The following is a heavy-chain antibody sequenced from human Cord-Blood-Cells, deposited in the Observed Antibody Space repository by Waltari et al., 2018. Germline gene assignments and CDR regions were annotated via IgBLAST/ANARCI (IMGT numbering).Heavy chain of an antibody. CDR1: GGSISSSSYY. V-gene: IGHV4-39*01. CDR3: ASPGADYYDSSGDLYYFDY. CDR2: IYYSGST. Sequence: QLQLQESGPGLVKPSETLSLTCTVSGGSISSSSYYWGWIRQPPGKGLEWIGGIYYSGSTYYNPSLKSRVTISVDTSKNQFSLKLSSVTAADTAVYYCASPGADYYDSSGDLYYFDYWGQGTLVTVSS. D-gene: IGHD3-22*01. J-gene: IGHJ4*02.